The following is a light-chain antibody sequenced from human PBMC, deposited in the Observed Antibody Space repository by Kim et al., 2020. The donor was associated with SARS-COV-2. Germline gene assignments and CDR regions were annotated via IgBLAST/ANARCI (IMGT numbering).Light chain of an antibody. V-gene: IGLV1-51*01. CDR2: DNN. CDR3: GTWDSSLSVVV. J-gene: IGLJ2*01. Sequence: GQKVTISCSGSSSNIGNNYVSWYQQLPVTAPKLLIYDNNKRPSGIPDRFSGSKSGTSATLGITGLQTGDEADYYCGTWDSSLSVVVFGGGTQLTVL. CDR1: SSNIGNNY.